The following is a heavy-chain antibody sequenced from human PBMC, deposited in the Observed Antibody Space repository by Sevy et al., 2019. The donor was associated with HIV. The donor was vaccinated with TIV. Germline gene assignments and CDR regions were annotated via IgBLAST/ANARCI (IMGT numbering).Heavy chain of an antibody. V-gene: IGHV3-11*01. CDR3: ARGGIAAADPTYYYYYGMDV. J-gene: IGHJ6*02. D-gene: IGHD6-13*01. CDR1: GFTFSDYY. CDR2: ISSSGSTI. Sequence: GGSLRLSCAASGFTFSDYYMSWIRQAPGKGLEWVSYISSSGSTIYYADSVKGRFTISRDNAKNPLYLQRNSLRAEDTAVYYCARGGIAAADPTYYYYYGMDVWGQGTTVTVSS.